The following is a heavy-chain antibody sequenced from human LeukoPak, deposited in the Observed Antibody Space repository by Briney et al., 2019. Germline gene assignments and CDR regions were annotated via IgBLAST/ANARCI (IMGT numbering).Heavy chain of an antibody. CDR2: ISSDGTNK. D-gene: IGHD3-10*01. V-gene: IGHV3-30*04. Sequence: GGSLRLSCAASRFTFRNYAMHWVRQAPGKGLEWLAVISSDGTNKDYADSVKGRFSISRDNSKNMLYLQMNRLRADDTAVYYCARDRSQEFDPWGQGTLVTVSS. J-gene: IGHJ5*02. CDR1: RFTFRNYA. CDR3: ARDRSQEFDP.